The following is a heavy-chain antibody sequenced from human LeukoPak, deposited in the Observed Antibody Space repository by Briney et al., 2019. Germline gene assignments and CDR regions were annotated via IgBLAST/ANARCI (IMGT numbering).Heavy chain of an antibody. Sequence: GASVKVSCKASGYTFTSYDINWVRQATGQGLEWMGWMNPNSGSTGYAQKFQGRVTITRNTSISTAYMELSGLRSEDTAVYYWARGRSTGYLYYFEYWGQGTLVTVSS. J-gene: IGHJ4*02. CDR3: ARGRSTGYLYYFEY. D-gene: IGHD5-12*01. CDR2: MNPNSGST. V-gene: IGHV1-8*03. CDR1: GYTFTSYD.